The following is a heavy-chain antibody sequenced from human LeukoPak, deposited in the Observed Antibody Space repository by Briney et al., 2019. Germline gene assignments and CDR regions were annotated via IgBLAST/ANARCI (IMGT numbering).Heavy chain of an antibody. CDR3: AREGERRDGYNWAFDY. Sequence: GGSLRLSCAASGFTFSSYWMSWVRQAPGKGLEWVANIKQDGSEKYYVDSVKGRFTISRDNAKNSLYLQMNSLRAEDTAVYYCAREGERRDGYNWAFDYWGQGTLVTVSS. CDR1: GFTFSSYW. V-gene: IGHV3-7*01. J-gene: IGHJ4*02. D-gene: IGHD5-24*01. CDR2: IKQDGSEK.